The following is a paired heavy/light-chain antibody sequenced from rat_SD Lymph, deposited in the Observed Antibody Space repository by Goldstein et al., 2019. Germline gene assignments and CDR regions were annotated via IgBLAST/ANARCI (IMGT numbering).Light chain of an antibody. CDR1: QNIYKY. J-gene: IGKJ2-1*01. CDR2: YTN. CDR3: QQYNSWPT. Sequence: DIQMTQSPSLLSASVGDRVTLSCKASQNIYKYLNWYQQKLGEAPKLLIYYTNSLQTGIPSRFSGSGSGTDYTLTISSLQPEDVATYFCQQYNSWPTFGAGTKLELK. V-gene: IGKV22S1*01.
Heavy chain of an antibody. CDR1: GFTFNNYW. V-gene: IGHV5-31*01. D-gene: IGHD1-11*01. Sequence: EVQLVESGGGLVQPGRSLKLSCVASGFTFNNYWMTWIRQAPGKGLEWVASITNTGGSTYYPDSVKGRFTISRDNAKSTLYLQMNSLRSEDTATYYCTRDSGGYSELGVMDAWGQGASVTVSS. CDR3: TRDSGGYSELGVMDA. J-gene: IGHJ4*01. CDR2: ITNTGGST.